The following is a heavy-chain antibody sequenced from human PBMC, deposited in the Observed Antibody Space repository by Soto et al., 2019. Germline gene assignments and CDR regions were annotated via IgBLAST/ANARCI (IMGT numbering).Heavy chain of an antibody. CDR2: INPSGGST. CDR1: GYTFTSYY. Sequence: GASAKVSCKASGYTFTSYYMHWVRQAPGQGLEWMGIINPSGGSTSYAQKFQGRVTMTRDTSTSTVYMELSSLRSEDTAVYYCATTHSRSYVYYWGQGTLVTVSS. V-gene: IGHV1-46*01. J-gene: IGHJ4*02. CDR3: ATTHSRSYVYY. D-gene: IGHD1-26*01.